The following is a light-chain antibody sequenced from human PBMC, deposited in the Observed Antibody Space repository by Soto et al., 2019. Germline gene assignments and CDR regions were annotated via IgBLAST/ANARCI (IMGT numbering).Light chain of an antibody. V-gene: IGLV2-14*01. CDR1: SSDVGGYNY. J-gene: IGLJ1*01. CDR3: SSYTSGSTYV. Sequence: ALTQPASVSGSPGQSITISCTGTSSDVGGYNYVSWYQQHPGKAPKLIIYEVSNRPSEISTRFSGSKSGNTASLTISGLQAEDEADYYCSSYTSGSTYVFGTGTKVTVL. CDR2: EVS.